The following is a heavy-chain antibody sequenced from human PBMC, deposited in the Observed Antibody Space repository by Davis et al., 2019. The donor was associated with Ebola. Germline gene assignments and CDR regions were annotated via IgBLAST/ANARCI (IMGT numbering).Heavy chain of an antibody. CDR1: GLTVNSNY. Sequence: GESLKISCVASGLTVNSNYMTWVRQAPGKGLEWVSTIYRGGSTYYLDSVKGRFTVSRDNAKSSLSLQLNSLSAEDTALYYCATTGGYPEIAGAGTNWDYWGQGTLVTVSS. D-gene: IGHD6-13*01. CDR3: ATTGGYPEIAGAGTNWDY. V-gene: IGHV3-53*01. CDR2: IYRGGST. J-gene: IGHJ4*01.